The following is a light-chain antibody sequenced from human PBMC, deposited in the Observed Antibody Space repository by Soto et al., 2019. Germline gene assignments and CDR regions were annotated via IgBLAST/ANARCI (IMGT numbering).Light chain of an antibody. CDR1: QSISNF. CDR2: DAS. CDR3: QQYNNYWT. Sequence: EIVLTQSPATLSLSPGERATLSCRASQSISNFLAWYQQKPGQAPRLLIYDASNRATGIPARFSGSGSGTEFTLTISSLQPDDFATYYCQQYNNYWTFGQGTKVDIK. J-gene: IGKJ1*01. V-gene: IGKV3-11*01.